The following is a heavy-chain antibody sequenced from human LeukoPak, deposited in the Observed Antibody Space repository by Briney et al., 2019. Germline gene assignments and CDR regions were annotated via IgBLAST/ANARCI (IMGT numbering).Heavy chain of an antibody. CDR2: MNPNSGNT. CDR3: ARVPSSSWYWFDP. J-gene: IGHJ5*02. Sequence: ASVKVSCKASGYTFTSYDINWVRQATEQGLEWMGWMNPNSGNTGYAQKFQGRVTMTRNTSISTAYMELSSLRSEDTAVYYCARVPSSSWYWFDPWGQGTLVTVSS. CDR1: GYTFTSYD. D-gene: IGHD6-13*01. V-gene: IGHV1-8*01.